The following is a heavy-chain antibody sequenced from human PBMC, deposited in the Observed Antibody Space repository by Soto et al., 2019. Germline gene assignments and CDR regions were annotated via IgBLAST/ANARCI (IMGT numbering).Heavy chain of an antibody. V-gene: IGHV4-31*03. Sequence: SETLSLTCTVSGDSVSSGGAYWSWIRQHPGKGLEWIGYIYYSGSANYTPSLKSRLTISLDTSQNQVSLRLSSVTAADTAVYYCARLKSRYYKIINYSFDYWGRGTRVTVAS. CDR2: IYYSGSA. D-gene: IGHD3-10*01. J-gene: IGHJ4*02. CDR1: GDSVSSGGAY. CDR3: ARLKSRYYKIINYSFDY.